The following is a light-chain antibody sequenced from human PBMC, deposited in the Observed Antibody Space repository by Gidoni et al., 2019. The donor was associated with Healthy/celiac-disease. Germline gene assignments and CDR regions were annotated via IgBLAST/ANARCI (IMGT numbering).Light chain of an antibody. CDR2: AAS. J-gene: IGKJ1*01. CDR1: HRISSY. V-gene: IGKV1-39*01. CDR3: QQSYRTPPT. Sequence: DIQMTQSPSSLSASVGDRVTITCRASHRISSYLNWYQQKPGKAPQLLIYAASSLQSGAPSRFSGRGAGKDFTLTSSSQQPEDVATYYWQQSYRTPPTFGQGTKVEIK.